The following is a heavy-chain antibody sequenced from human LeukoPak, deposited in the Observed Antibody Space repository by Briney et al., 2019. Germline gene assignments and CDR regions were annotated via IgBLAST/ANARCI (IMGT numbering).Heavy chain of an antibody. V-gene: IGHV1-18*01. CDR1: GYTFNSYG. J-gene: IGHJ4*02. D-gene: IGHD2-2*01. CDR2: ISAYNVNT. Sequence: GASVKVSFKASGYTFNSYGISWVRQAPGQGLEWMGWISAYNVNTNYAQNLQGRVTMTTDTSTSTAYMELRSLRSDDTAVYYCARAWDCTSTSCYAYFDYWGQGTLVTVSS. CDR3: ARAWDCTSTSCYAYFDY.